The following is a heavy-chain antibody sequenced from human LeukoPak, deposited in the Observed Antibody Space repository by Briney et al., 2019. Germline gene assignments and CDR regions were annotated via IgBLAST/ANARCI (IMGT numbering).Heavy chain of an antibody. CDR1: GGSISSGTYY. CDR2: IYYSGRT. J-gene: IGHJ3*02. D-gene: IGHD3-10*01. Sequence: PSDPLTLTCTVSGGSISSGTYYWGWIRQPPGTRLEWLGSIYYSGRTHHNPSLKSRGTISVDTSKNEFSLKLTSVTAADTAVYYCARHFRGYYYDAFDIWGQGTMVTVSS. V-gene: IGHV4-39*01. CDR3: ARHFRGYYYDAFDI.